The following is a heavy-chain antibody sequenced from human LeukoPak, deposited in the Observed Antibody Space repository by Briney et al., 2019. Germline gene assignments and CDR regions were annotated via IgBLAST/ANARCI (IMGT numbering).Heavy chain of an antibody. J-gene: IGHJ4*02. CDR2: IYPGDSDT. Sequence: GESLKISCKGSGYSFTSYWIGWVRQLPGKGLEWMGIIYPGDSDTRYSPSFQGQVTISADKSISTAYLQWSSLKASDTAMYYCARQGLSYSYGIDYWGQGTLVTVSS. V-gene: IGHV5-51*01. D-gene: IGHD5-18*01. CDR3: ARQGLSYSYGIDY. CDR1: GYSFTSYW.